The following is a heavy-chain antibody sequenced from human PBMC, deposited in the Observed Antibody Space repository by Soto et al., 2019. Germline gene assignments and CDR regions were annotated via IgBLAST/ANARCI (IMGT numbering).Heavy chain of an antibody. D-gene: IGHD6-19*01. CDR3: ARPFAAQTVAGFDS. CDR1: GGSLSSGSYY. Sequence: QLQLQESGPGLVKPSETLTLTCTVSGGSLSSGSYYWGWIRQPPGKGLEWIGSIPYSGNTYYNPSLKPRVTLSVDASKNEFPLKLSSVTAADTAVYYCARPFAAQTVAGFDSWGQGTLVTVSS. J-gene: IGHJ4*02. CDR2: IPYSGNT. V-gene: IGHV4-39*01.